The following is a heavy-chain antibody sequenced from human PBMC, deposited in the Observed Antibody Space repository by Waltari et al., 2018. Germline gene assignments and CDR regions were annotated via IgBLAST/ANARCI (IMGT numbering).Heavy chain of an antibody. CDR3: ARDEARYYDIMTGGGYYGLDV. CDR1: GGSIRRGRVY. J-gene: IGHJ6*02. Sequence: QVQLQESGPGLVRPSPTLSLTCTVSGGSIRRGRVYWTWIRQPAGKGLEWVGHIFTSGSTKYNPSLKSRVSVSLDTSENQFSLRLSSVTAADTAVYYCARDEARYYDIMTGGGYYGLDVWGQGTTVTVSS. CDR2: IFTSGST. V-gene: IGHV4-61*02. D-gene: IGHD3-9*01.